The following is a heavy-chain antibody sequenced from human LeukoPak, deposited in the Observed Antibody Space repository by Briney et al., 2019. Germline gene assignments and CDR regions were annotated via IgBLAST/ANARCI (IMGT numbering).Heavy chain of an antibody. CDR2: ISYSGST. J-gene: IGHJ4*02. CDR3: ARAGTYGAFGY. D-gene: IGHD1-26*01. V-gene: IGHV4-59*01. Sequence: SETLSLTCTVSGGSINSYYWSWIRQPPGKGLEWIGYISYSGSTNYNPSLKSRVTISVDTSKNQFSLKMSSVTAADTAVYYCARAGTYGAFGYWGQGTLVTASS. CDR1: GGSINSYY.